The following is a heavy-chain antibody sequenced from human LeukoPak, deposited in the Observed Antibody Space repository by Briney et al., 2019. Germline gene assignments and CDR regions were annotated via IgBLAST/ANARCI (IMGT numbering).Heavy chain of an antibody. V-gene: IGHV4-59*01. CDR2: IYYSGST. J-gene: IGHJ6*03. CDR3: ARGGAAAGYYYYMDV. D-gene: IGHD6-13*01. CDR1: GGSISSYY. Sequence: SETLSLTCTVSGGSISSYYWSWIRQPPGKGLEWIGYIYYSGSTNYNPSLKSRVTISVDTSKNQFSLKLSSVTAADTAVYYCARGGAAAGYYYYMDVWGKGTTVTVSS.